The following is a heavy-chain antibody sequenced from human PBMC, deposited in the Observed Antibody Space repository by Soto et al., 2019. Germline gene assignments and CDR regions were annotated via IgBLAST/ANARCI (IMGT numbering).Heavy chain of an antibody. V-gene: IGHV3-30*18. CDR3: AKGGLSPDY. D-gene: IGHD3-16*02. CDR1: GFTFSSYG. Sequence: GGSLRLSCAASGFTFSSYGMHWVRQAPGKGLEWVAVISYDGSNKYYADSVKGRFTISRDNSKNTLYLQMNSLRAEDTAVYYCAKGGLSPDYWGQGTLVTVSS. CDR2: ISYDGSNK. J-gene: IGHJ4*02.